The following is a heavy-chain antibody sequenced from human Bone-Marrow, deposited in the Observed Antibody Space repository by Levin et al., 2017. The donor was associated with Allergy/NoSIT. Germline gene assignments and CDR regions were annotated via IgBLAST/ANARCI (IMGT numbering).Heavy chain of an antibody. CDR1: GGSISSYY. Sequence: PSETLSLTCTVSGGSISSYYWSWIRQPPGKGLEWIGYIYYSGSTNYNPSLKSRVTISVDTSKNQFSLKLSSVTAADTAVYYCARVGHDFWSGRTTLHPYYYYYMDVWGKGTTVTVSS. CDR3: ARVGHDFWSGRTTLHPYYYYYMDV. V-gene: IGHV4-59*01. J-gene: IGHJ6*03. CDR2: IYYSGST. D-gene: IGHD3-3*01.